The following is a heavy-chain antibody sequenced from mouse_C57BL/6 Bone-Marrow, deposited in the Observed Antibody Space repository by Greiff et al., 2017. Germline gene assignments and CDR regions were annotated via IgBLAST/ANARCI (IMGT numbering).Heavy chain of an antibody. CDR3: GRWDDGYYGGDWYFDV. CDR2: IYIGNGYP. Sequence: EVQLQQSGAELVKPGSSVKMSCKTSGYTFTGYAINWVKPRPGQGLEWIGYIYIGNGYPEYNEKFKGKATLTSDTSSSTAYMQVSSRTYEDAAVYYCGRWDDGYYGGDWYFDVWGTGTTVTVSS. D-gene: IGHD2-3*01. J-gene: IGHJ1*03. V-gene: IGHV1-58*01. CDR1: GYTFTGYA.